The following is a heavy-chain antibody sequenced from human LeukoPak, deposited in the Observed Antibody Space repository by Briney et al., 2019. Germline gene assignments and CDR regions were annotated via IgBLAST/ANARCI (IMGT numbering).Heavy chain of an antibody. Sequence: GASVKVSCKASGYTFSSYYMHWVRQAPGQGLEWMGVINPSGGTTTYAQKFQGRVTMTRDTSTSTVYMEVSSLRSEDTAVYYCARCALGYCSSTPLWGQGTLVTVSS. V-gene: IGHV1-46*01. CDR2: INPSGGTT. J-gene: IGHJ4*02. CDR3: ARCALGYCSSTPL. CDR1: GYTFSSYY. D-gene: IGHD2-2*01.